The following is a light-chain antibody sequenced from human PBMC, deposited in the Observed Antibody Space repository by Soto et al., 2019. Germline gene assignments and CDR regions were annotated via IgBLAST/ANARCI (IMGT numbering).Light chain of an antibody. CDR2: DVS. CDR1: SSDIGDYNY. V-gene: IGLV2-14*01. J-gene: IGLJ2*01. CDR3: SSQAVSSTLV. Sequence: QSALTQPASVSGSPGQSITISCTGTSSDIGDYNYVSWYQQHPGKAPKLMIYDVSNRPSGVSNRFSGSKSGNTASLTISGLQAEDEANYYCSSQAVSSTLVFGGGTQLTV.